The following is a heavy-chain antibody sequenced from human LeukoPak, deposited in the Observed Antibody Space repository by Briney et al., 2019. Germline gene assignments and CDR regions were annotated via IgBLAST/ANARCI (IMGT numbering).Heavy chain of an antibody. CDR2: IYHSGST. V-gene: IGHV4-4*02. J-gene: IGHJ4*02. CDR3: ARGITMIVVVYDY. Sequence: SGTLSLTCAVSGGSISSSNWWSWVRQPPGKGLEWIGEIYHSGSTYYNPSLKSRVTISVDTSKNQFSLKLSSVTAADTAVYYCARGITMIVVVYDYWGQGTLVTVSS. CDR1: GGSISSSNW. D-gene: IGHD3-22*01.